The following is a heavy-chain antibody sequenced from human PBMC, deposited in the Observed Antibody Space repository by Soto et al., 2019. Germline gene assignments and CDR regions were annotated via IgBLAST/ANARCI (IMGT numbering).Heavy chain of an antibody. J-gene: IGHJ6*02. Sequence: QVQMVESGGGVVQPGRSLRLSCAASGFSFSTYGMHWVRQAPGKGLEWMAVISNDGSNKYYADSVKGRFTISRDNSKDTVFLQMNSLRGEDTAVYYCAKVVRADSTSSNFYYYSGMDVWGQGTTVTVSS. CDR1: GFSFSTYG. CDR3: AKVVRADSTSSNFYYYSGMDV. V-gene: IGHV3-30*18. CDR2: ISNDGSNK. D-gene: IGHD6-6*01.